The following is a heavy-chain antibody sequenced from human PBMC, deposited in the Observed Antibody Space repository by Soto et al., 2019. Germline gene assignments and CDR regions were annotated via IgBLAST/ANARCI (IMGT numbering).Heavy chain of an antibody. Sequence: ASVKVSCKASGYNFVAYYMHWVRQAPGQGQERMGSINPSSGATNFAERIQGTVTMTSDPSISTFYMVIKRLNFIHTAVYFFAKDGHCGDYGYNFEKGDQGALVTVSS. CDR1: GYNFVAYY. J-gene: IGHJ4*02. D-gene: IGHD2-21*01. V-gene: IGHV1-2*02. CDR3: AKDGHCGDYGYNFEK. CDR2: INPSSGAT.